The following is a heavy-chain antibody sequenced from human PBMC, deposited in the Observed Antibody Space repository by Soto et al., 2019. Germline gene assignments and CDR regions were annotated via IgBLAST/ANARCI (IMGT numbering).Heavy chain of an antibody. D-gene: IGHD5-12*01. CDR1: GFTFSSFG. CDR3: AKERSVVATTPDFDY. V-gene: IGHV3-30*18. Sequence: QVQLVESGGGVVQPGRSLRLSCAASGFTFSSFGMHWVRQAPGKGLEWVAVASYDGSYKYYADSVQGRFTISRDNSKNTVYMQMNSLRAEDTAVYYCAKERSVVATTPDFDYWGQGTLVTVSS. CDR2: ASYDGSYK. J-gene: IGHJ4*02.